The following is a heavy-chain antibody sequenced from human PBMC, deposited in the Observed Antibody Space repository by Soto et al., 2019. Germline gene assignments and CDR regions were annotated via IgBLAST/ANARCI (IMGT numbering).Heavy chain of an antibody. Sequence: SYSVSGANVVSGGDYWSWDRQPPGKGLEWLGYIYDSGVTSYTPALKSRVTLSLDRPNNHVSLKLRSVAAADTAVYSCARPPAHGYAPIVWGHGT. V-gene: IGHV4-30-4*08. CDR3: ARPPAHGYAPIV. CDR2: IYDSGVT. D-gene: IGHD5-18*01. J-gene: IGHJ3*01. CDR1: GANVVSGGDY.